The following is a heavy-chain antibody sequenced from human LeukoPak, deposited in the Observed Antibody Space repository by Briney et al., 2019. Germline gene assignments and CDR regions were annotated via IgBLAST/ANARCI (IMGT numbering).Heavy chain of an antibody. V-gene: IGHV3-30*03. CDR2: ISYDGSNE. CDR1: GFTFSSYG. J-gene: IGHJ6*02. Sequence: PGGSLRLSCVVSGFTFSSYGFHWVRQAPGKGLEWVAGISYDGSNEFYADSVKGRFTISRDNLKNTVYLQMNSLRAEDTAVYYCARDGSNWSNDYYHGVDVWGQGTTVTVSS. CDR3: ARDGSNWSNDYYHGVDV. D-gene: IGHD4-11*01.